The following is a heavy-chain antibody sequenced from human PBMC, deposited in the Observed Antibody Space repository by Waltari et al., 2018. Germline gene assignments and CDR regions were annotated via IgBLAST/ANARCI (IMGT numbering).Heavy chain of an antibody. Sequence: KSRVTISVDTSKNQFSLKLSSVTAADTAVYYCAREGAAAGTGWGFDYWGQGTLVTVSS. CDR3: AREGAAAGTGWGFDY. D-gene: IGHD6-13*01. V-gene: IGHV4-31*02. J-gene: IGHJ4*02.